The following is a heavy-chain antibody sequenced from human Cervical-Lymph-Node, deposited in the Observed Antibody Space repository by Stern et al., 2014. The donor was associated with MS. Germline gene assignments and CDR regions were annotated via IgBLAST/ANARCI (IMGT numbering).Heavy chain of an antibody. CDR1: GYTFTSYY. CDR2: INPSGGST. J-gene: IGHJ4*02. CDR3: ASSGFVWVFDY. D-gene: IGHD1-26*01. Sequence: QVQLVQSGAEVKKPGASVKVSCKASGYTFTSYYMHWVRQAPGQGLEWMGIINPSGGSTSYAQKFQGRVTMTRHTSTSTVYMELSSLRSEDTAVYYCASSGFVWVFDYWGQGTLVTVSS. V-gene: IGHV1-46*01.